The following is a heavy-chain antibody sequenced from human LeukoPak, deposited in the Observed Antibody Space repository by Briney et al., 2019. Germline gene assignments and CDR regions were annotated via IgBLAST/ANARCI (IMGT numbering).Heavy chain of an antibody. Sequence: GGSLRLSCAASGFTFSSYSMNWVRQAPGKGLEWVSSISSSSSYIYYADSVKGRFTISRDNAKNSLYLQMNSLRAEDTAVYYCTTDRAVSYYASTDYWGQGTLVTVSS. V-gene: IGHV3-21*01. CDR3: TTDRAVSYYASTDY. J-gene: IGHJ4*02. CDR1: GFTFSSYS. D-gene: IGHD3-10*01. CDR2: ISSSSSYI.